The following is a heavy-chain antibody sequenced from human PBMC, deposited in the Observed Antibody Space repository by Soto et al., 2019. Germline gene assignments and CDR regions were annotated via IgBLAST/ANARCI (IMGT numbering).Heavy chain of an antibody. D-gene: IGHD1-7*01. CDR3: ARDSSWNYVPTKDDAFDI. Sequence: ASVKVSCKASGGTFSSYTISWVRQAPGQGLEWMGRIIPILGIANYAQKFQGRVTITADKSTSTAYMELSSLRSEDTAVYYCARDSSWNYVPTKDDAFDIWGQGTMVTVSS. CDR1: GGTFSSYT. V-gene: IGHV1-69*04. CDR2: IIPILGIA. J-gene: IGHJ3*02.